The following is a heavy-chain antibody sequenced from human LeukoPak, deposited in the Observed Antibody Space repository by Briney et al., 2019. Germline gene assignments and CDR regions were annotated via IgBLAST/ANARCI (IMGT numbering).Heavy chain of an antibody. Sequence: PSQTLSLTCTVSGGSISSGGYYWSWIRQHPGKGLEWIGYIYYSGSTYYNPSLKSRVTISVDTSKNQFSLKLSSVTAADTAVYYCARDKVGVGATTVWGQGTMVTVSS. V-gene: IGHV4-31*03. CDR1: GGSISSGGYY. J-gene: IGHJ3*01. D-gene: IGHD1-26*01. CDR3: ARDKVGVGATTV. CDR2: IYYSGST.